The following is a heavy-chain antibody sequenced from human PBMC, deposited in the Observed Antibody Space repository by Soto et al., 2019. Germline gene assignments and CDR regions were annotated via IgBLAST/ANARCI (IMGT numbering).Heavy chain of an antibody. CDR2: ISYDGSNK. J-gene: IGHJ2*01. CDR1: GFTFSSYG. V-gene: IGHV3-30*18. Sequence: QVQLVESGGGVVQPGRSLRLSCAASGFTFSSYGMHWVRQAPGKGLEWVAVISYDGSNKYYADSVKGRFTISRDNSKNTLYLQMNSLRAEDTAVYYCAKGTGYSSRWYSFSLLYWYFDLWGRGTLVTVSS. D-gene: IGHD6-13*01. CDR3: AKGTGYSSRWYSFSLLYWYFDL.